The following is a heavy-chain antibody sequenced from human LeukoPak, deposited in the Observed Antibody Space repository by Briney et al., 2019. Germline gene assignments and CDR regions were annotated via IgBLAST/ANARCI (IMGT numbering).Heavy chain of an antibody. D-gene: IGHD1-7*01. J-gene: IGHJ3*02. Sequence: GESLKISCKGSGYTFTSYWIGWVRQMPGKGLEWMGIIYPGDSDTIYTPSFQGQVTISADKSISTAYLQWSSLKASDTAMYYCAREKMELRARNAFDIWGQGTMVTVSS. CDR1: GYTFTSYW. CDR2: IYPGDSDT. V-gene: IGHV5-51*01. CDR3: AREKMELRARNAFDI.